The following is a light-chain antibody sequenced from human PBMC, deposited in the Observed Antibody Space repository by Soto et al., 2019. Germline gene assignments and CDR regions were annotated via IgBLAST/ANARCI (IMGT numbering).Light chain of an antibody. CDR3: QQYNSYWT. V-gene: IGKV1-5*03. CDR1: QSISSW. CDR2: KAY. J-gene: IGKJ1*01. Sequence: DIQMTQSPSTLSASVGDRVTITCRASQSISSWLAWYQQKPGKAPKLLIYKAYSLESGVPSRFSGSASGTEFTLTISSLQPDDFATYFCQQYNSYWTFGQGTKVQIK.